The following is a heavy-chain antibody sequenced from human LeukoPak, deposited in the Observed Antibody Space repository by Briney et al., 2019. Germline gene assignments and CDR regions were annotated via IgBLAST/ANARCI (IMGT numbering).Heavy chain of an antibody. CDR3: ARGSFGDYVGY. CDR2: IKQDGSEK. D-gene: IGHD2-15*01. Sequence: GGSLRLSCAASGFSFSDYTMSWVRQAPGKGLEWVANIKQDGSEKYYVDSVKGRFTISRDNAKNSLYLQMNSLRAEDTAVYYCARGSFGDYVGYWGQGTLVTVSS. J-gene: IGHJ4*02. V-gene: IGHV3-7*01. CDR1: GFSFSDYT.